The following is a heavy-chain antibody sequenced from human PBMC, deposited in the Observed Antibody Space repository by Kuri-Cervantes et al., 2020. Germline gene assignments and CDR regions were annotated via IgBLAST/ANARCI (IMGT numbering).Heavy chain of an antibody. CDR2: ISYDGSNE. D-gene: IGHD6-19*01. Sequence: LSLTCAASGITFSSYAMSWVRQAPGKGLEWVAVISYDGSNEYYADSVKGRFTISRDNSKNTLYLQMNSLRAEDTAVYYCAGAVAGTCWGQGTLVTVSS. V-gene: IGHV3-30*03. CDR3: AGAVAGTC. J-gene: IGHJ4*02. CDR1: GITFSSYA.